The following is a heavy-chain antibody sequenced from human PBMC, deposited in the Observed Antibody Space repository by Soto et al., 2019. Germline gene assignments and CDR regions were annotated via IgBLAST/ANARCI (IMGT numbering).Heavy chain of an antibody. J-gene: IGHJ6*03. CDR2: IYYSGST. V-gene: IGHV4-31*03. CDR3: ARFPMTTVTTGYYYYMDV. Sequence: PSGTLSLTCTVSGGSISIGGYYWSWIRQHPGKGLEWIGYIYYSGSTYYNPSLKSRVTISVDTSKNQFSLKLSSVTAADTAVYYCARFPMTTVTTGYYYYMDVWGKGTTVTVSS. CDR1: GGSISIGGYY. D-gene: IGHD4-17*01.